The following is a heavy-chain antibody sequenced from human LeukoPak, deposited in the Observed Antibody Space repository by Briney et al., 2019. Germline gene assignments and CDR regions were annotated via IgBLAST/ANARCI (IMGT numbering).Heavy chain of an antibody. CDR2: INRSGST. CDR1: GESFSGYY. V-gene: IGHV4-34*01. CDR3: ARDEYYYDSSGYYAIFDY. Sequence: SETLSLTCAVYGESFSGYYWNWIRQPPGKGLEWIGEINRSGSTTYNPSLKSRVTISVDTSKNQFSLKLSSVTAADTAVYYCARDEYYYDSSGYYAIFDYWGQGTLITVSS. J-gene: IGHJ4*02. D-gene: IGHD3-22*01.